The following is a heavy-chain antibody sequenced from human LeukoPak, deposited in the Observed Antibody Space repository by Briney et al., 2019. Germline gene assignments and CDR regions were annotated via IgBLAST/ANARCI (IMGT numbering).Heavy chain of an antibody. CDR3: ARDPRDGYNFNFDY. Sequence: GGSLRLSCAASGFTFSSYWMSWVRQAPGKGLEWVANIKQDGSEKYYVDSVKGRFTISRDNAKNSLYLQMNSLRAEDTAVYYCARDPRDGYNFNFDYWGQGTLVTVSS. D-gene: IGHD5-24*01. CDR1: GFTFSSYW. V-gene: IGHV3-7*01. CDR2: IKQDGSEK. J-gene: IGHJ4*02.